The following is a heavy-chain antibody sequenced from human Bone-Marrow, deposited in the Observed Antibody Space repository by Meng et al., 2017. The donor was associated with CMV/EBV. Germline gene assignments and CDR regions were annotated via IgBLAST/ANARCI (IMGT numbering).Heavy chain of an antibody. CDR1: GYTFYTYG. CDR3: ARDAGWGSDY. CDR2: ISSYTGDT. J-gene: IGHJ4*02. D-gene: IGHD3-16*01. Sequence: KVSCRASGYTFYTYGFTWVRQAPGQGLEWMGWISSYTGDTNYAQSLQGRVTMTAETSMNTAYMELRSLRSDDTALYYCARDAGWGSDYWGQGILVTVSS. V-gene: IGHV1-18*01.